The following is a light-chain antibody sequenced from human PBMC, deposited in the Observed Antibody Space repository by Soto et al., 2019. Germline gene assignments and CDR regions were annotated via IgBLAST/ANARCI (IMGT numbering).Light chain of an antibody. Sequence: DIQMTQSPSTLSASVGDRVTITCRASQGISGSLAWYQQRPGKAPKLLIYETSTLESGVPSRFSGSASGTEFTLTISSLQPDDFATYYCQQYNDYGSWTFGQGTKVDIK. CDR1: QGISGS. CDR3: QQYNDYGSWT. J-gene: IGKJ1*01. V-gene: IGKV1-5*03. CDR2: ETS.